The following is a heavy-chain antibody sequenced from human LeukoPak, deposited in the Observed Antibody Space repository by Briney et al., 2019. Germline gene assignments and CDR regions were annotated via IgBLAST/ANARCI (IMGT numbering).Heavy chain of an antibody. CDR3: ARDSNPLTYYYGSGSSQDNWFDP. V-gene: IGHV1-3*01. D-gene: IGHD3-10*01. Sequence: ASVKVPCKASGYTFTSYAMHWVRQAPGQRLEWMGWINAGNGNTKYSQKFQGRVTITRDTSASTAYMELSSLRSEDTAVYYCARDSNPLTYYYGSGSSQDNWFDPWGQGTLVTVSS. CDR2: INAGNGNT. J-gene: IGHJ5*02. CDR1: GYTFTSYA.